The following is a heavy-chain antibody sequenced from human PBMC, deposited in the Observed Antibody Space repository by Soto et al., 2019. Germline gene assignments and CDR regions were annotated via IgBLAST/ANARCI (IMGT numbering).Heavy chain of an antibody. CDR2: ISPDNGNT. CDR1: GYTFTIYG. J-gene: IGHJ6*02. D-gene: IGHD5-12*01. CDR3: ASALAYSGYAGSDV. Sequence: QVQLVQSGGEVKKPGASVKVSCKASGYTFTIYGINWVRQAPGQGIEWMAWISPDNGNTNYAQKRQARVTMATDTSTRTAYMELRSLRPGVTAVYYCASALAYSGYAGSDVWGQGTTVTVSS. V-gene: IGHV1-18*01.